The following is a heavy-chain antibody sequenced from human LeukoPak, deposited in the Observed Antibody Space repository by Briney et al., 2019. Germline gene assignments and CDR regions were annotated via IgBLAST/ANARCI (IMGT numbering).Heavy chain of an antibody. CDR3: IPLIAVAGLDY. Sequence: HPSETLSLTCAVYGGSFSGYYWSWVRQAPGKGLEWVSAISGSGGSTYYADSVKGRFTISRDNSKNTLYLQMNSLRAEDTAVYYCIPLIAVAGLDYWGQGTLVTVSS. CDR2: ISGSGGST. V-gene: IGHV3-23*01. CDR1: GGSFSGYY. J-gene: IGHJ4*02. D-gene: IGHD6-19*01.